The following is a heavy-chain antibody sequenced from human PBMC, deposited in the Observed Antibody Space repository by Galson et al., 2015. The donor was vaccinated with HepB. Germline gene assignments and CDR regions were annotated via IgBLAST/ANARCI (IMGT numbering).Heavy chain of an antibody. D-gene: IGHD6-19*01. V-gene: IGHV4-59*01. CDR3: ARVVGQWLIHDAFDL. CDR2: VYYTGST. CDR1: GGSMNDYY. Sequence: ETLSLTCTVSGGSMNDYYWTWIRQPPGKGLEGIGHVYYTGSTQYNPSLKSRVTISVDTSKNQFSLKLTSLTVADTAVYFCARVVGQWLIHDAFDLWGQGTLVTVSS. J-gene: IGHJ3*01.